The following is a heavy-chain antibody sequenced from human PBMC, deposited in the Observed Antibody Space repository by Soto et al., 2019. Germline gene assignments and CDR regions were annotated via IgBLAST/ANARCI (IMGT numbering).Heavy chain of an antibody. CDR3: TRAPAKYYDFWSGYHPYYYYSMDV. CDR2: IRSKAYGGTT. J-gene: IGHJ6*02. V-gene: IGHV3-49*04. CDR1: GFTFGDYA. Sequence: GGSLRLSCTASGFTFGDYAMSWVRQAPGKGLEWVGFIRSKAYGGTTEYAASVKGRFTISRDDSKSIAYLQMNSLKTEDTAVYYCTRAPAKYYDFWSGYHPYYYYSMDVWGQGTTVTAP. D-gene: IGHD3-3*01.